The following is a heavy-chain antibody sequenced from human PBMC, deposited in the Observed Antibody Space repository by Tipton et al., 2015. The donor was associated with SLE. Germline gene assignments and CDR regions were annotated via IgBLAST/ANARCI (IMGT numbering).Heavy chain of an antibody. CDR1: GGSISSYY. CDR2: IYYSGST. Sequence: TLSLTCTVSGGSISSYYWSWIRQPPGKGLEWIGSIYYSGSTYYNPSLKSRVTISVDTSKNQFSLKLSSVTAADTAVYYCTRGPGSRPLYYDILTGLDYWGQGTLVTVSS. V-gene: IGHV4-39*07. D-gene: IGHD3-9*01. CDR3: TRGPGSRPLYYDILTGLDY. J-gene: IGHJ4*02.